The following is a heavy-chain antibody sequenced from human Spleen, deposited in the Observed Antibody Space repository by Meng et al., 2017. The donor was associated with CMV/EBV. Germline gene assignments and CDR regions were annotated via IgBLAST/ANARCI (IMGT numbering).Heavy chain of an antibody. Sequence: GESLKISCAASGFTFSSYGMHWVRQAPGKGLEWVAVIWYDGSNKYYADSVKGRFAISRDNPKNTLYLQMNSLRAEDTAVYYCAKAVYYGSGSLPHYYYYGMDVWGQGTAVTVSS. CDR3: AKAVYYGSGSLPHYYYYGMDV. CDR1: GFTFSSYG. V-gene: IGHV3-33*06. J-gene: IGHJ6*02. CDR2: IWYDGSNK. D-gene: IGHD3-10*01.